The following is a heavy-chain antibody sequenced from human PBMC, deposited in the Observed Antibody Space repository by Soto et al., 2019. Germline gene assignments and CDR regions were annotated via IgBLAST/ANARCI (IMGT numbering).Heavy chain of an antibody. D-gene: IGHD6-13*01. J-gene: IGHJ5*02. Sequence: SETLSLTCTVSGGSISSYYWSWIRQPPGKGLEWIGYIYYSGSTNYNPSLKSRVTISVDTSKNQFSLKLSSVTAADTAVYYCARGIQGIAAAKGNWFDPWGQGTLVTVSS. CDR3: ARGIQGIAAAKGNWFDP. CDR2: IYYSGST. V-gene: IGHV4-59*01. CDR1: GGSISSYY.